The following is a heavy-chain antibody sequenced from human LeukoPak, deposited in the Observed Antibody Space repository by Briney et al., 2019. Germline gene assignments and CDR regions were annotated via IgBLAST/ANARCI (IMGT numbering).Heavy chain of an antibody. D-gene: IGHD3-16*01. Sequence: SETLSLTCTVSNGSISSYYWSWIRQPPGKGLEWIGYIYYSGRTNYNPSLKSRVTISVDTSKNQFSLKVSSVTAADTAVYHCARNSPPIRDTSDYDSLDYSYFYMDVWGKGTTVTISS. CDR2: IYYSGRT. V-gene: IGHV4-59*01. J-gene: IGHJ6*03. CDR3: ARNSPPIRDTSDYDSLDYSYFYMDV. CDR1: NGSISSYY.